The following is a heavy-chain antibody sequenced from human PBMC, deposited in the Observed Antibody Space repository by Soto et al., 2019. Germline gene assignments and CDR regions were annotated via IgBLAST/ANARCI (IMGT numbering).Heavy chain of an antibody. D-gene: IGHD3-16*01. CDR3: THLLSLAHPYSYL. J-gene: IGHJ4*02. CDR2: ISGSGGST. V-gene: IGHV3-23*01. Sequence: GGSLRLSCAASGFTFSSYAMSWVRQAPGKGLEWVSAISGSGGSTYYADSVKGRFTISRDNSKNTLYLQMNSLRAEDTAVYYCTHLLSLAHPYSYLWGQGTQVTVSS. CDR1: GFTFSSYA.